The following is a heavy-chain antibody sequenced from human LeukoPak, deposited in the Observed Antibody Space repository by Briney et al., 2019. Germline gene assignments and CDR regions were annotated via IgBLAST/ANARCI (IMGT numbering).Heavy chain of an antibody. J-gene: IGHJ4*02. CDR2: ISAYNGNT. V-gene: IGHV1-18*01. CDR3: ARGHLTVTILGYFDY. Sequence: GASVKVSCKASGYTFTSYGISWVRQAPGQGLEWMGWISAYNGNTNYAQKLQGRVTMTTDTSTSTAYMELSSLRSEDTAVYYCARGHLTVTILGYFDYWGQGTLVTVSS. CDR1: GYTFTSYG. D-gene: IGHD4-17*01.